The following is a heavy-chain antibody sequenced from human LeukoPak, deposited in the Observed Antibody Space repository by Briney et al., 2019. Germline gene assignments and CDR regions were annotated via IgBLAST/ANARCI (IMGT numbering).Heavy chain of an antibody. CDR1: GYTFTSYG. V-gene: IGHV1-18*01. Sequence: GASVKVSCKASGYTFTSYGISWVRQAPGQGLEWMGWISAYNGNTNYVQKLQGRLTMTTDTSTSTAYMELRSLRSDDTAVYYCARVPLHESRYYYYGMDVWGQGTTVTVSS. CDR3: ARVPLHESRYYYYGMDV. D-gene: IGHD6-6*01. J-gene: IGHJ6*02. CDR2: ISAYNGNT.